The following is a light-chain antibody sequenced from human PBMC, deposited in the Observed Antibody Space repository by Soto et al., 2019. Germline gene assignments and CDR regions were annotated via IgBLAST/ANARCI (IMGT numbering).Light chain of an antibody. Sequence: QSALTQPPSVSAAPGQKVTISCSGSSSNIGNNYVSWYQHLPGTAPKLLIYDNNKRPSGIPDRFSGSKSGTSATLDITGLQTGDEADYYCGTWDSSLTTGGVFGGGTKVTVL. CDR3: GTWDSSLTTGGV. J-gene: IGLJ3*02. V-gene: IGLV1-51*01. CDR1: SSNIGNNY. CDR2: DNN.